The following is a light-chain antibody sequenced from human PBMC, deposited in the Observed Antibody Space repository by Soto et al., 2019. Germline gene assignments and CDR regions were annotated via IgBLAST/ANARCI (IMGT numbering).Light chain of an antibody. Sequence: DIVMTQSPDSLAVSLGERATINCKSSQSVLISSTNKNYLAWYQQKAGQPPKVVVYWASTRAIGVPDRFSGSGSATDFTLTISSLQAEDVAVYYCQQYYSTPRTFGGGTKVEIK. J-gene: IGKJ4*01. V-gene: IGKV4-1*01. CDR2: WAS. CDR3: QQYYSTPRT. CDR1: QSVLISSTNKNY.